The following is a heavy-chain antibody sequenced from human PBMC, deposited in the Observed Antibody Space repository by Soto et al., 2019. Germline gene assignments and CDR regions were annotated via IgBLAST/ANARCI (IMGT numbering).Heavy chain of an antibody. CDR3: SRDAWGGP. V-gene: IGHV3-11*01. J-gene: IGHJ5*02. CDR1: GFNFNDYY. Sequence: QVQLVQSGGGLVKPGGSLRLSCEASGFNFNDYYMSWIRQAPGKGLEWGSDINSDGTTTHYADSVKGRFTISRDNAKNSLYLQMVSLRVDDTAVYYCSRDAWGGPSGQGTLVTVSS. CDR2: INSDGTTT. D-gene: IGHD3-10*01.